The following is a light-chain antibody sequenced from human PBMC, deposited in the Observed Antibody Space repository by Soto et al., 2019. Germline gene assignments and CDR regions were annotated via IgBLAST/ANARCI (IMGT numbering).Light chain of an antibody. CDR2: DTS. CDR1: QSVKTY. Sequence: EIVLTQTPATLSLSPGQRATLSCWASQSVKTYLMWYQHKPGQASRLLIYDTSNRATGIPDRFSGSGSGTGFTLTISNLKPEDSAVYYCQQRGNSITFGGGTKVEI. CDR3: QQRGNSIT. V-gene: IGKV3-11*01. J-gene: IGKJ4*02.